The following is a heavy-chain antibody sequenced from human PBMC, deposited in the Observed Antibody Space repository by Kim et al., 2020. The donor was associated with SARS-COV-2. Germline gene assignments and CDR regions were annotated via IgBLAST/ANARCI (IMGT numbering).Heavy chain of an antibody. J-gene: IGHJ5*02. D-gene: IGHD3-10*01. V-gene: IGHV1-3*01. CDR3: AREGSGSYNWLDP. Sequence: YHPNYQGRITFTTDHSANMLYMDLSSLRSEDTAVYYCAREGSGSYNWLDPWGQGTLVTVSS.